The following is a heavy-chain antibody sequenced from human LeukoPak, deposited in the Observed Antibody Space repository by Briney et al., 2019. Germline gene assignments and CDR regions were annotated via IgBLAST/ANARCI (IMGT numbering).Heavy chain of an antibody. Sequence: PGGSLRLSCAASGFTFSNAWMSWVRQAPGKGLEWVGRIKSKTDGGTTDYAAPVKGRFTISRDDSKNTLYLQINSLKTEDTAVYYCAFYHYGTRRFDPWGQGTLVTVSS. CDR1: GFTFSNAW. D-gene: IGHD3-10*01. CDR3: AFYHYGTRRFDP. V-gene: IGHV3-15*01. CDR2: IKSKTDGGTT. J-gene: IGHJ5*02.